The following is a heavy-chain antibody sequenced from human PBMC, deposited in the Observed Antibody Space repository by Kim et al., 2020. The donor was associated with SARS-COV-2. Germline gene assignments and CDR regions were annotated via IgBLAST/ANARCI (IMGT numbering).Heavy chain of an antibody. CDR3: ARQAVSGTDWFHP. J-gene: IGHJ5*02. Sequence: AQKFQARVNMTRDSSISTLYMELSNLKSDDTAIYYCARQAVSGTDWFHPWGQGTLVTVSS. V-gene: IGHV1-2*02. D-gene: IGHD3-10*01.